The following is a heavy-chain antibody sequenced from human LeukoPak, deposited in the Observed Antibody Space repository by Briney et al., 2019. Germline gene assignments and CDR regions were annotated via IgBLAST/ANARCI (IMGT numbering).Heavy chain of an antibody. Sequence: VGSLRLSCAASGFSFSNYWMSWVRQAPGKGLEWVANIKEDGTEKYYVDSVKGRFTISRDNSKNTLYLQMNSLRAEDTAVYYCARQLDSGDCYDYWGQGTLVTVSS. V-gene: IGHV3-7*01. CDR2: IKEDGTEK. D-gene: IGHD2-21*01. J-gene: IGHJ4*02. CDR1: GFSFSNYW. CDR3: ARQLDSGDCYDY.